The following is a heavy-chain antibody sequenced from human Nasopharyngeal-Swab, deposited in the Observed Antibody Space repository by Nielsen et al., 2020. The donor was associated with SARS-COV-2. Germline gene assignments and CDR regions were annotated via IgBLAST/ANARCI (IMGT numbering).Heavy chain of an antibody. D-gene: IGHD2-8*01. V-gene: IGHV1-18*01. CDR3: ARCITNTWSKGWFDF. CDR2: ISANNGDT. CDR1: GDTFTSYG. Sequence: ASVKVSCKASGDTFTSYGFSWVRQAPGQGLEWMGWISANNGDTDYAQKFRDRITMTTDTSTTTVHMELRGLKSDDTAVYYCARCITNTWSKGWFDFWGHGTLVTVSS. J-gene: IGHJ5*01.